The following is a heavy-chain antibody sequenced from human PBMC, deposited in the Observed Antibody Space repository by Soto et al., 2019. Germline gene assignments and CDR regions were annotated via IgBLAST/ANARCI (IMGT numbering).Heavy chain of an antibody. CDR2: ISANGDNT. D-gene: IGHD4-17*01. CDR1: EFTFSSYA. V-gene: IGHV3-23*01. J-gene: IGHJ4*02. Sequence: HPGGSLRLSCAASEFTFSSYAMSWVRQAPGKGLEWVSGISANGDNTYSADSVKGRFTISRDNSKNTLYLQMNSLRAEDTAVYYCAKGTFYGNHLFDFWGQGTLVTVSS. CDR3: AKGTFYGNHLFDF.